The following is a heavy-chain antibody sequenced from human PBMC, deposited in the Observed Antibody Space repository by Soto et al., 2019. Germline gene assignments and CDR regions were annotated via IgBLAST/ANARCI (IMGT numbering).Heavy chain of an antibody. Sequence: GGSLRLSCAASGFTFSSYAMSWVRQAPGKGLEWVSAISGSGGSTYYADSVKGRVTISRDNSKNTLYLQMNSLRAEETAVYYCAKVNFSSTSCYSDYWGQGTLVTVSS. V-gene: IGHV3-23*01. D-gene: IGHD2-2*02. CDR3: AKVNFSSTSCYSDY. J-gene: IGHJ4*02. CDR2: ISGSGGST. CDR1: GFTFSSYA.